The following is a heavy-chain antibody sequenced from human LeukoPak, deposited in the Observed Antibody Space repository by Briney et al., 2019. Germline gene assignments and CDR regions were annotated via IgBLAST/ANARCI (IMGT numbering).Heavy chain of an antibody. V-gene: IGHV1-69*06. CDR3: ASPRAGSYYYFDY. Sequence: SVKVSCKASGGTFSSYAISWVRQAPGQGLEWMGRIIPIFGTANYAQKFQGRVTITADKSTSTAYMELSSLRSEDTAVYYCASPRAGSYYYFDYWGQGTLVTVSS. CDR2: IIPIFGTA. J-gene: IGHJ4*02. D-gene: IGHD3-10*01. CDR1: GGTFSSYA.